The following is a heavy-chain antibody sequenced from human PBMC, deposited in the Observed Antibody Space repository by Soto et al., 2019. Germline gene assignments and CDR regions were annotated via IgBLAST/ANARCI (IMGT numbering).Heavy chain of an antibody. J-gene: IGHJ4*02. CDR3: ATGGGIAVDDV. D-gene: IGHD6-19*01. Sequence: SETLSLTCTVSGGSISSIINYWGWIRQPPGKGLEWIASIYYSGSTYYNPSLKSRVTISVDTSKTQFFLKLSSVTASDTAVYYCATGGGIAVDDVWGQGTLVTVSS. CDR1: GGSISSIINY. V-gene: IGHV4-39*01. CDR2: IYYSGST.